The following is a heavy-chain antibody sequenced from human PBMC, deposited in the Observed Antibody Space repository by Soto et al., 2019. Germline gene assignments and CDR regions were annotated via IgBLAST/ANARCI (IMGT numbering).Heavy chain of an antibody. CDR2: ISAYNGNT. CDR3: ARDFPHCSSTSCYSFN. Sequence: ASVKVSCKASGYTFTSYGISWVRQAPGQGLEWMGWISAYNGNTNYAQKLQGRVTMTTDTSTSTAYMELRSLRSDDTAVYYCARDFPHCSSTSCYSFNWGQGTLVTVSS. J-gene: IGHJ4*02. V-gene: IGHV1-18*01. D-gene: IGHD2-2*01. CDR1: GYTFTSYG.